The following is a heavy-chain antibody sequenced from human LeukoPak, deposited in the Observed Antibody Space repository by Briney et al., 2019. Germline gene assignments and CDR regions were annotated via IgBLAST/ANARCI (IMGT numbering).Heavy chain of an antibody. CDR3: ARASRVSLYYFDY. D-gene: IGHD5/OR15-5a*01. J-gene: IGHJ4*02. CDR1: GHSISSGYY. CDR2: FYHSGHT. V-gene: IGHV4-38-2*02. Sequence: SETQSLTCTVSGHSISSGYYWGWIRQPPGKGLEWIGSFYHSGHTYYNPSLKIRVTISVDTSKNQFSLKLSSVTAADAAVYYYARASRVSLYYFDYWGQGTLVTVSS.